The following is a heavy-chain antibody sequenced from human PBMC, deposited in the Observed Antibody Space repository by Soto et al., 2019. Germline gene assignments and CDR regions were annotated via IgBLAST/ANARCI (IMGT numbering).Heavy chain of an antibody. CDR2: ISGSGGSA. CDR1: GFTFSSYA. Sequence: EVQLLESGGGLVQPGGSLRLSCAASGFTFSSYAMSWVRQAPGKWLEWVSTISGSGGSAYYADSVKGRFTISRDNSKNTLYLQMNSLRAEDTAGFYCARRTSGWYLDYWGQGTLVTVSS. D-gene: IGHD6-19*01. CDR3: ARRTSGWYLDY. J-gene: IGHJ4*02. V-gene: IGHV3-23*01.